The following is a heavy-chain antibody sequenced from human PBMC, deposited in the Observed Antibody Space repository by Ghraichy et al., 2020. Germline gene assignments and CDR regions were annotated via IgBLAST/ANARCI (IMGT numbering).Heavy chain of an antibody. J-gene: IGHJ5*02. Sequence: GGSLRLSCAASGFTFSSYSMNWVRQAPGKGLEWVSSISSSSSYIYYADSVKGRFTISRDNAKNSLYLQMNSLRAEDTAVYYCARGHMQLPRRLGNWFDPWGQGTLVTVSS. V-gene: IGHV3-21*01. CDR3: ARGHMQLPRRLGNWFDP. CDR2: ISSSSSYI. CDR1: GFTFSSYS. D-gene: IGHD6-6*01.